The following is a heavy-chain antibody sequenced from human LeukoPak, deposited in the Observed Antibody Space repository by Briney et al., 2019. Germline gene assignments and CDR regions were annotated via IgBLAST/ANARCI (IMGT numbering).Heavy chain of an antibody. J-gene: IGHJ4*02. Sequence: ASVKVSCKASGYTFTSYDINWVRQATGQGLEWMGIINPSGGSTSYAQKFQGRVTMTRDTSTSTVYMELSSLRSEDTAVYYCARDYYDFWSGYFTGTNPWYYFDYWGQGTLVTVSS. D-gene: IGHD3-3*01. CDR1: GYTFTSYD. CDR2: INPSGGST. V-gene: IGHV1-46*01. CDR3: ARDYYDFWSGYFTGTNPWYYFDY.